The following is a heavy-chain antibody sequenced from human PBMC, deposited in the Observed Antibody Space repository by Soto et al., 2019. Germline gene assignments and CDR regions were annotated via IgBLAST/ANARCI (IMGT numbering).Heavy chain of an antibody. Sequence: ASVKVSCKASGYTFTSYGISWVRQAPGQGLEWMGWISAYNGNTNYAQKLQGRVTMTTDTSTSTAYMELRSLRSDDTAVYYCARDLRSTHRVQGAWFDPSGQGTLVTVSS. D-gene: IGHD1-1*01. CDR1: GYTFTSYG. J-gene: IGHJ5*02. CDR2: ISAYNGNT. CDR3: ARDLRSTHRVQGAWFDP. V-gene: IGHV1-18*01.